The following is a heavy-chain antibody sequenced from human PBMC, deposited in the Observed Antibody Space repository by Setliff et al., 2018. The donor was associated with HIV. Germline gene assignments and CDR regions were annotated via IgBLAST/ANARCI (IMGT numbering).Heavy chain of an antibody. Sequence: SETLSLTCTVSGASMGRHYWSWIRQPPGKGLEWIGSIYNSGNSVSNPSLKSRVTISVDTSKNQFSLTLNSVTAADTAVYYCARVEAKVRGATYGMDVWGQGTTVTVSS. D-gene: IGHD3-10*01. CDR2: IYNSGNS. V-gene: IGHV4-59*11. J-gene: IGHJ6*02. CDR3: ARVEAKVRGATYGMDV. CDR1: GASMGRHY.